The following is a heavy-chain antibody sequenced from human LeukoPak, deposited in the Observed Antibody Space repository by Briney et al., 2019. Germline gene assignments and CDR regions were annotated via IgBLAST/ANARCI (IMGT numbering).Heavy chain of an antibody. D-gene: IGHD2-2*01. CDR3: ASLYCSSTSCPPVGYYYYYYMDV. V-gene: IGHV1-69*13. J-gene: IGHJ6*03. CDR1: GGTFSSYA. CDR2: IIPIFGTA. Sequence: GASVKVSCKASGGTFSSYAISWVRQAPGQGLEWMGGIIPIFGTANYAQKFQGRVTITADESTSTAYMELSSLRSEDTAVYYCASLYCSSTSCPPVGYYYYYYMDVWGKGTTVTVSS.